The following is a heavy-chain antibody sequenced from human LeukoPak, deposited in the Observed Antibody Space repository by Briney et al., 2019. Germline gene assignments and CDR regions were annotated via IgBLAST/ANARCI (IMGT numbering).Heavy chain of an antibody. CDR2: IYYSGST. Sequence: SETLSLTYTVSGGSISSYYWSWIRQPPGKGLEWIGYIYYSGSTNYNPSLKSRVTISVDRSKNQFSLKLSSVTAADTAVYYCARTSRYSSSWWWFDPWGQGTLVTVSS. D-gene: IGHD6-13*01. CDR1: GGSISSYY. V-gene: IGHV4-59*12. J-gene: IGHJ5*02. CDR3: ARTSRYSSSWWWFDP.